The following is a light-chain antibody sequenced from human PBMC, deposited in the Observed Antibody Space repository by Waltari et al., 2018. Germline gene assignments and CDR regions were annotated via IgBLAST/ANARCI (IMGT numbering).Light chain of an antibody. Sequence: EIVLTQSPATLSLSLGARATPSCRASPRVSSYLAWYQQKPGQAPRLLIYDASNRATGIPARFSGSGSGTDFTLTISSLEPEDFAVYYCQQRSNVLTFGGGTKVEIK. V-gene: IGKV3-11*01. CDR2: DAS. CDR1: PRVSSY. CDR3: QQRSNVLT. J-gene: IGKJ4*01.